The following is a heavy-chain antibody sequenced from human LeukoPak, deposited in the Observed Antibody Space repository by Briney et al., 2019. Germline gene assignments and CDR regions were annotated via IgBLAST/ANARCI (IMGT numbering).Heavy chain of an antibody. J-gene: IGHJ2*01. D-gene: IGHD1-26*01. CDR3: ARHGRAYWYLDL. CDR2: MYHSRST. V-gene: IGHV4-38-2*01. CDR1: GYSISSGYY. Sequence: SETLSLTCAVSGYSISSGYYWGWIRQPPGKGLEWIGSMYHSRSTYYNPALKSRVTISTHTSKNQFSLNLSSVTAADTAVYYCARHGRAYWYLDLWGRGTLVTVSS.